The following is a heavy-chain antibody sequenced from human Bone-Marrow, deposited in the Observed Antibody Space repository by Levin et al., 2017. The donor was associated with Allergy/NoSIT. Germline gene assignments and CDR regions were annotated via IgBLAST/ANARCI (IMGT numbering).Heavy chain of an antibody. D-gene: IGHD3-22*01. J-gene: IGHJ4*02. CDR1: GFIFSNYA. CDR3: AGYDTSAYHSLFDY. V-gene: IGHV3-23*01. Sequence: GGSLRLSCAASGFIFSNYAMNWVRQAPGKGLEWVSQISGSGGNTHYADSVKGRFTFSRDNSKNTLYLQMNSLRAEDTAVYYCAGYDTSAYHSLFDYWGQGTLVTVSS. CDR2: ISGSGGNT.